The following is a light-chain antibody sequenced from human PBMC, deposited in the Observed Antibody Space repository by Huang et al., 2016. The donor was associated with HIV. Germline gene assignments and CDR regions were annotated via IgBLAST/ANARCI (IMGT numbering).Light chain of an antibody. J-gene: IGKJ4*01. V-gene: IGKV3-15*01. CDR1: QSVSSK. CDR2: GAS. Sequence: EKVMTQSPATLSVSPGERATLSCRASQSVSSKLAWYQQKPGQAPRLLIYGASTRATGIPARFSGSGSGTDFTLTISSLQSEDFAVYYCQQYNNWPLTFGGGTKVEIK. CDR3: QQYNNWPLT.